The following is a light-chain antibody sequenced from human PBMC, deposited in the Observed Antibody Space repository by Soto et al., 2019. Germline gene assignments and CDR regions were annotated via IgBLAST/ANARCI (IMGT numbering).Light chain of an antibody. V-gene: IGKV3-11*01. CDR2: DAS. J-gene: IGKJ3*01. CDR1: QSVSSY. CDR3: QQRSNWLFT. Sequence: EIVLTQSPATLSLPPGERVTLSCRASQSVSSYLAWYQQKPGQAPRLLIYDASNRATGIPARFSGSGSGTDFTLTISSLEPEDFAVYYCQQRSNWLFTFGPGTKVDIK.